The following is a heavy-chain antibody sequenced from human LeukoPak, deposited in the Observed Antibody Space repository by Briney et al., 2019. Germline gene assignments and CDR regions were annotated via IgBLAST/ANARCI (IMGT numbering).Heavy chain of an antibody. CDR1: GFTFSRYW. D-gene: IGHD2-15*01. Sequence: GGSLRLSCAASGFTFSRYWMHWVRQAPWKGLVWVSRINTDGSSTSYADSVKGRFTIFRDNAKNTLYLQMNSLRAEDTAVYYCARAHCSGGSCYSGDLVDYWGQGTLVTVSS. V-gene: IGHV3-74*01. CDR3: ARAHCSGGSCYSGDLVDY. CDR2: INTDGSST. J-gene: IGHJ4*02.